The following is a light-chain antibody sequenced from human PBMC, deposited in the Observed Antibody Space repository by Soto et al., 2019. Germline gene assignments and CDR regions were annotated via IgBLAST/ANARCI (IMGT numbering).Light chain of an antibody. CDR2: GAS. V-gene: IGKV3-15*01. Sequence: EIVMTQSPAILSVSPGERATLSCRASQSVSSNLAWYQQKPGQAPRLLIYGASTRATGIPARFSGSGSGTEFTLTISSLQSEDFAVYYCQQSFTFGPGTKVDIK. CDR1: QSVSSN. CDR3: QQSFT. J-gene: IGKJ3*01.